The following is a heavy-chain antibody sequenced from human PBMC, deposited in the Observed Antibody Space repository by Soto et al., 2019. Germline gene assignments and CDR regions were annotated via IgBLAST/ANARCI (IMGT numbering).Heavy chain of an antibody. D-gene: IGHD3-3*01. CDR1: GGSISSSSYY. Sequence: SETLSLTCTVSGGSISSSSYYWGWIRQPPGKGLEWIGSIYYSGSTYYNPSLKSRVTISVDTSKNQFSLKLSSVTAADTAVYYCARLHYDFWSGYPHYYYYYGMDVWGQGTTVTV. CDR2: IYYSGST. CDR3: ARLHYDFWSGYPHYYYYYGMDV. J-gene: IGHJ6*02. V-gene: IGHV4-39*01.